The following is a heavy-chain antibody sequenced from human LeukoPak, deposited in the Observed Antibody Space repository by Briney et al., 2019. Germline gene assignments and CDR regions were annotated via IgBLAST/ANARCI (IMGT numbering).Heavy chain of an antibody. CDR3: AREGPGYSSSWYWFDP. CDR2: TNHSGST. V-gene: IGHV4-34*01. D-gene: IGHD6-13*01. CDR1: GGSFSGYY. Sequence: SETLSLTCAVYGGSFSGYYWSWIRQPPGKGLEWIGETNHSGSTNYNPSLKSRVTISVDTSKNQFSLKLSSVTAADTAVYYCAREGPGYSSSWYWFDPWGQGTLVTVSS. J-gene: IGHJ5*02.